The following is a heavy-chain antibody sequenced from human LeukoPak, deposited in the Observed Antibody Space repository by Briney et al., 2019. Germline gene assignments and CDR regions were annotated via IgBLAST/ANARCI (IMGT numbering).Heavy chain of an antibody. CDR1: GFTFSTYW. J-gene: IGHJ6*03. CDR2: ISSDGANA. Sequence: GGSLRLSCAASGFTFSTYWMHWVRQVPGKGLVWVSRISSDGANANYADSVKGRFTISRDNAKNTLYLQMNSLRTEDTAVYYCARDGTPNYSSGWVYMDVWGEGTTVTISS. D-gene: IGHD6-25*01. V-gene: IGHV3-74*01. CDR3: ARDGTPNYSSGWVYMDV.